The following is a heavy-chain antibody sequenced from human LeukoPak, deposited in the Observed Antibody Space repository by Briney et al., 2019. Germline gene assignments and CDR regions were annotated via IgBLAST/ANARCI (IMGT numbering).Heavy chain of an antibody. Sequence: GGSLRLSCAASGFTFSSYEMNWVRQAPGKGLERVSYISSSGNTTYNADSVKGRFSITRDNAKNSLYLQMNSLRAEDTAMYYCARSSSGWYSPLYGWGQGTLVTVSS. D-gene: IGHD6-19*01. V-gene: IGHV3-48*03. J-gene: IGHJ4*02. CDR3: ARSSSGWYSPLYG. CDR1: GFTFSSYE. CDR2: ISSSGNTT.